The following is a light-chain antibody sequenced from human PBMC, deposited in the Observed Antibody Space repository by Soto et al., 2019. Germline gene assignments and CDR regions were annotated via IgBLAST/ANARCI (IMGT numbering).Light chain of an antibody. CDR2: LNSDGSH. J-gene: IGLJ3*02. CDR3: QTWGTGLWV. V-gene: IGLV4-69*01. CDR1: SGHSSYA. Sequence: LVLTQSPSASASLGASVKLTCTLSSGHSSYAIAWHQQQPEKGPRYLMKLNSDGSHSKGDGIPDRFSGSSSGAERYLTISSLQSEDEADYYCQTWGTGLWVFGGGTKLTVL.